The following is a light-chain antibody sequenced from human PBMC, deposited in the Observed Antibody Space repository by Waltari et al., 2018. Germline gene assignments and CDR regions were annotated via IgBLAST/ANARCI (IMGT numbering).Light chain of an antibody. J-gene: IGKJ4*01. V-gene: IGKV4-1*01. CDR2: WSS. CDR1: QSVLSSSDNKNY. CDR3: QHYYTSPPT. Sequence: DIVMTQSPDSLAVSLGERATINCKSSQSVLSSSDNKNYLAWYQQKPGQPPKLFIYWSSTRESGVPDRVSGSGSGTDFALTISSLQAEDVAVYYCQHYYTSPPTFGGGTKVGIK.